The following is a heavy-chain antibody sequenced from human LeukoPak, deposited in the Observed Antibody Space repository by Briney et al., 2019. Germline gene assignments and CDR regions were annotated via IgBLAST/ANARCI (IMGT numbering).Heavy chain of an antibody. CDR3: ARDLWGKTAKFDY. V-gene: IGHV3-48*01. J-gene: IGHJ4*02. D-gene: IGHD3-16*01. Sequence: GGSLRLSCAASGFTFSSYWMSWVRQAPGRGLEWVSYISSSSSTIYYADSVKGRFTISRDNAKNSLYLQMNSLRVEDTAVYYCARDLWGKTAKFDYWGQGTLVTVSS. CDR1: GFTFSSYW. CDR2: ISSSSSTI.